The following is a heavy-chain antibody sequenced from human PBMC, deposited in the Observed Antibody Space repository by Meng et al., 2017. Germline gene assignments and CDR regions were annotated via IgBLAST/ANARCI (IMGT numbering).Heavy chain of an antibody. Sequence: QVQLQASGPVLGMPSETLSLTCTVSGGSISSYSWSWIRQPPGKGLEWIGYIYYSGSTNYTPSLKSRVTISVDTSKNQFSLNLSSVTAADTAVYYCARGGWSLDYWGQGTLVTVSS. CDR3: ARGGWSLDY. CDR1: GGSISSYS. V-gene: IGHV4-59*08. CDR2: IYYSGST. D-gene: IGHD2-15*01. J-gene: IGHJ4*02.